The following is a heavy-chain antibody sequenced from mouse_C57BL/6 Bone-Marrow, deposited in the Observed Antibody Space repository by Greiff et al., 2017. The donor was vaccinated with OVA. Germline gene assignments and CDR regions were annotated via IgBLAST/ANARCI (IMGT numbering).Heavy chain of an antibody. Sequence: QVQLQQPGAELVKPGASVKLSCKASGYTFTSYWMHWVKQRPGQGLEWIGMIHPNSGSTNYNEKFKSKANLTVDKSSSTAYMQLSSLTSEDSAVYYCARDYYGSSYTFWYFDVWGTGTTVTVSS. CDR2: IHPNSGST. CDR3: ARDYYGSSYTFWYFDV. J-gene: IGHJ1*03. V-gene: IGHV1-64*01. D-gene: IGHD1-1*01. CDR1: GYTFTSYW.